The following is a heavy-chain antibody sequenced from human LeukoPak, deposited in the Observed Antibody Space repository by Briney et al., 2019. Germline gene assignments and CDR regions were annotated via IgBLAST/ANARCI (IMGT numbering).Heavy chain of an antibody. CDR3: ARGTLRSYGEASVRYFDY. D-gene: IGHD5-18*01. J-gene: IGHJ4*02. CDR1: GFTFSSYS. CDR2: ISSSSSYI. V-gene: IGHV3-21*01. Sequence: GGSLRLSCAASGFTFSSYSMNWVRQAPGKGLEWVSSISSSSSYIYYADSVKGRFTISRDNAKNSLYLQMNSLRAEDTAVYYCARGTLRSYGEASVRYFDYWGQGTLVTVSS.